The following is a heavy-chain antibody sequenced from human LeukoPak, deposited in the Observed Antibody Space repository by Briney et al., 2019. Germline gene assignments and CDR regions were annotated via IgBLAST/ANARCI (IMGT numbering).Heavy chain of an antibody. D-gene: IGHD3-10*01. J-gene: IGHJ5*02. CDR3: ARDEDAYYYGSGSLTPYKTGSFDP. Sequence: GGSLRLSCAASGFTFSSYSMNWVRQAPGKGLEWVSSISSSSSYIYYADSVKGRFTISRDNAKNSLYLQMNSLRAEDTAVYYCARDEDAYYYGSGSLTPYKTGSFDPWGQGTLVTVSS. CDR1: GFTFSSYS. V-gene: IGHV3-21*01. CDR2: ISSSSSYI.